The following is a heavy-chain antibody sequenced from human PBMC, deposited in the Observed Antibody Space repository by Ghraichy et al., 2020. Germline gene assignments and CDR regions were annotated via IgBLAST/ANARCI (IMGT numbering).Heavy chain of an antibody. CDR1: GFRFSTYS. V-gene: IGHV3-48*02. J-gene: IGHJ4*02. CDR2: ISTTSSTI. CDR3: AGEYLLHGYSYGFDY. Sequence: GGSLRLSCAASGFRFSTYSMNWVRQAPGKGLEWISYISTTSSTIYYVDSVKGRFTVSRDNAKNSLYLQMNNLRDEDTAVYYCAGEYLLHGYSYGFDYWGQGTLVTVSS. D-gene: IGHD5-18*01.